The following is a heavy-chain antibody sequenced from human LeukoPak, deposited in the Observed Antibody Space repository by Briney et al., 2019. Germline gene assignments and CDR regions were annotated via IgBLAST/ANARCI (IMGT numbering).Heavy chain of an antibody. CDR3: ARQEEQQLDFLCVFW. D-gene: IGHD6-13*01. V-gene: IGHV4-38-2*02. J-gene: IGHJ4*02. CDR2: IYHSGST. CDR1: GYSISSGYY. Sequence: SETLSLTCTVSGYSISSGYYWGWIRQLPGKGLEWIGSIYHSGSTYYNPSLKSRVTISVDTSKNQFSLKLSSVTAADTAVYYCARQEEQQLDFLCVFWWGQGTLVTVSS.